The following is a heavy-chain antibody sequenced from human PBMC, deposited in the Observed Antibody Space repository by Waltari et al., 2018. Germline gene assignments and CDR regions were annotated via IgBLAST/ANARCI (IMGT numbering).Heavy chain of an antibody. J-gene: IGHJ4*02. CDR3: ATFVSGSFTFPDY. D-gene: IGHD3-16*01. Sequence: QFQLVQSGAEVKKPVASVKVSCEASGFTFSNYYVHWVRQAPGQGLEWMALFSPSGAGTRYAEKFQGRVTLTRDTSTSTVYMDLSSLRSEDTAVYYCATFVSGSFTFPDYWGQGTLVTVSS. CDR2: FSPSGAGT. CDR1: GFTFSNYY. V-gene: IGHV1-46*03.